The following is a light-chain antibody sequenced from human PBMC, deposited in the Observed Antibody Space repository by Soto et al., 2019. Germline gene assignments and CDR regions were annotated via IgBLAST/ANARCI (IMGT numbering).Light chain of an antibody. CDR2: GAS. V-gene: IGKV3-20*01. J-gene: IGKJ5*01. Sequence: EIVLTQSPGTLSLSPGERATLSCRASQSVSSSYLAWYQQRPGQAPRLLLSGASSRATGIPDRFSGSGSGTDFTLTISRLEPEDFAVYYCQQYGSSPITFGQGTRLEIK. CDR3: QQYGSSPIT. CDR1: QSVSSSY.